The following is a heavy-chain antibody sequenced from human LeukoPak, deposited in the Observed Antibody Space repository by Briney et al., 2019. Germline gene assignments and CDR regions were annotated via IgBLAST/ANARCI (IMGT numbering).Heavy chain of an antibody. CDR3: ARAGGSYYHYFDY. J-gene: IGHJ4*02. D-gene: IGHD1-26*01. V-gene: IGHV4-39*07. CDR1: GDSITNSRFY. Sequence: SETLSLTCTVSGDSITNSRFYWGWIRQPPGKGLEWIGSVYHSGGTYHSPSLKSRLTISLDKSKNQFSLQLTSVTAADTAVYYCARAGGSYYHYFDYWGQGTLVTVSS. CDR2: VYHSGGT.